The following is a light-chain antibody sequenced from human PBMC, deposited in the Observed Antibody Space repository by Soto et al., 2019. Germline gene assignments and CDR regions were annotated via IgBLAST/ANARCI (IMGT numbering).Light chain of an antibody. Sequence: EIVLTQSPGTLSLSPGERATLSCRASQSVGSNYLAWYQQKPGQAPRILIFGASGRATGIPDRFSGSGSGTDFTLTISRLEPEDFAVYYWQQDGSLSWTFGQGTKVEIK. J-gene: IGKJ1*01. CDR3: QQDGSLSWT. CDR1: QSVGSNY. CDR2: GAS. V-gene: IGKV3-20*01.